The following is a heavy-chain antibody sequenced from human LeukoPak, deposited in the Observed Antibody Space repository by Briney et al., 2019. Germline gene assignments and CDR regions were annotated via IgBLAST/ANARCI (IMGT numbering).Heavy chain of an antibody. J-gene: IGHJ4*02. CDR2: ISYDGINK. D-gene: IGHD3-9*01. CDR3: AKDWGLYDILTGLLDD. Sequence: PGGSLTLSCAASAFTFSHFGMHWVRQAPGKGLEWVAVISYDGINKYYADSVKGRFTISRDNSKNTLYLQMNSLTAEDTAVYYCAKDWGLYDILTGLLDDWGRGTLVTVSS. V-gene: IGHV3-30*18. CDR1: AFTFSHFG.